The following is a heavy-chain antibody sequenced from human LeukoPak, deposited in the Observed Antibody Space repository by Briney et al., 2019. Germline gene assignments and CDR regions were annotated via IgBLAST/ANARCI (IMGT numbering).Heavy chain of an antibody. D-gene: IGHD6-19*01. J-gene: IGHJ4*02. CDR1: GYTFTGYY. CDR2: INPNSGGT. CDR3: ARGSGYSSGWYRS. V-gene: IGHV1-2*02. Sequence: ASVKVSCKASGYTFTGYYMHWVRQAPGQGLEWMGWINPNSGGTNYAQKFQGRVTMTRDTSISTAYMELSRLRSDDTAVYYCARGSGYSSGWYRSWGQGTLATVSS.